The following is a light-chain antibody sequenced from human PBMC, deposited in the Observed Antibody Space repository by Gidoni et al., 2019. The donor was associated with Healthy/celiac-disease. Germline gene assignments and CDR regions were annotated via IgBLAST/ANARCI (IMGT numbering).Light chain of an antibody. J-gene: IGKJ4*01. V-gene: IGKV1-39*01. CDR3: QQSYSTPRLT. Sequence: DIQMPQSPSSLSASVGDRVTITCRASQSISSYLNWYQQKPGKAPKLLIYAASSLQSGVPSRFSGSGSGTDFTLTISSLQPEDFATYYCQQSYSTPRLTFXGXTKVEIK. CDR2: AAS. CDR1: QSISSY.